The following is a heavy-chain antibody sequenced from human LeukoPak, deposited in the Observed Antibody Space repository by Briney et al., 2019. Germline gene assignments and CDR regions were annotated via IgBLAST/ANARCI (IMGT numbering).Heavy chain of an antibody. J-gene: IGHJ4*02. CDR1: GFTFRSYS. CDR2: ISSSGSTI. CDR3: VRDRSAAAGTDFDY. V-gene: IGHV3-48*01. D-gene: IGHD6-13*01. Sequence: GGSLRLSCAGSGFTFRSYSMNWVRQAPGKGLEWLSYISSSGSTIYYADSVKGRFTISRDNAKNSLYLQMNSLRAEDTAVYYCVRDRSAAAGTDFDYWGQGTLVTVSS.